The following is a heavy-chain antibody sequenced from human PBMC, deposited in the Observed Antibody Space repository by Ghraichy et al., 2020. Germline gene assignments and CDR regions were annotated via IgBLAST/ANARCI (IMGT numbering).Heavy chain of an antibody. CDR2: ISGSGGST. CDR1: GFTFSSYA. D-gene: IGHD6-13*01. Sequence: GGSLRLSCAASGFTFSSYAMSWVRQAPGKGLEWVSAISGSGGSTYYADSVKGRFTISRDNSKNTLYLQMNSLRAEDTAVYYCVSAPERNQPAWYSSSWYILDWGQGTLVTVSS. V-gene: IGHV3-23*01. J-gene: IGHJ4*02. CDR3: VSAPERNQPAWYSSSWYILD.